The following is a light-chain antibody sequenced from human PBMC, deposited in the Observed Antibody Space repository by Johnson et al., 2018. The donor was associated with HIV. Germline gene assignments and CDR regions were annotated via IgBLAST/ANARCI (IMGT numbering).Light chain of an antibody. V-gene: IGLV1-51*02. CDR3: GTWDSSLSAGV. CDR2: ESN. CDR1: SFNIGINF. Sequence: QSVLTQPPSVSAAPGQRVTISCSGSSFNIGINFVSWYQQVPGTAPKLLICESNKRPSGIPNRFSGSKSGTSATLGITGLQTGDEADYYCGTWDSSLSAGVFGTRTKVTVL. J-gene: IGLJ1*01.